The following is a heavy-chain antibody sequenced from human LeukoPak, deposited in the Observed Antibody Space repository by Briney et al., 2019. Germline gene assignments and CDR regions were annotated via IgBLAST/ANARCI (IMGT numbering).Heavy chain of an antibody. Sequence: GGSLRLSCAASGFTVSSNYMSWVCQAPGKGLEWVSVIYSGGSTYYADSVKGRFTISRDNSKNTLYLQMNSLRAEDTAVYYCARGLWFGELFPSPFDYWGQGTLVTVSS. CDR2: IYSGGST. CDR3: ARGLWFGELFPSPFDY. D-gene: IGHD3-10*01. V-gene: IGHV3-53*01. CDR1: GFTVSSNY. J-gene: IGHJ4*02.